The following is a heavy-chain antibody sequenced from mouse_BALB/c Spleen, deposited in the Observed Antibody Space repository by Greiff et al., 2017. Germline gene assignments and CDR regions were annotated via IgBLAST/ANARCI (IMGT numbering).Heavy chain of an antibody. D-gene: IGHD2-4*01. J-gene: IGHJ2*01. V-gene: IGHV5-6-5*01. Sequence: EVQVVESGGGLVKPGGSLKLSCAASGFTFSSYAMSWVRQTPEKRLEWVASISSGGSTYYPDSVKGRFTISRDNARNILYLQMSSLRSEDTAMYYCAREGDYPYYFDYWGQGTTLTVSS. CDR2: ISSGGST. CDR3: AREGDYPYYFDY. CDR1: GFTFSSYA.